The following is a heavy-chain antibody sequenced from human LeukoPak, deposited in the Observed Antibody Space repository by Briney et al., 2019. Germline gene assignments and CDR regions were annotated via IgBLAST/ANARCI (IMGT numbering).Heavy chain of an antibody. J-gene: IGHJ4*02. Sequence: GASVKVSCKASGYTFTSYYMHWVRRAPGQGLEWMGIINPSGGSPTYAQQFQGRVSMTRDTSTSTVYMELSSLRSEDTAVYYCARSVDIVANFDYWGQGTPVTVSS. CDR3: ARSVDIVANFDY. D-gene: IGHD5-12*01. CDR2: INPSGGSP. V-gene: IGHV1-46*01. CDR1: GYTFTSYY.